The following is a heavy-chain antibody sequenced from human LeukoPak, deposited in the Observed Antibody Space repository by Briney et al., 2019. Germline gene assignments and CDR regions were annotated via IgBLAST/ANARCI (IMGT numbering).Heavy chain of an antibody. CDR1: VGTFSSYA. CDR3: ARDLGDGYNNNWFDP. D-gene: IGHD5-24*01. CDR2: IIPIFGTA. Sequence: SVKVSCMHSVGTFSSYAISWVRPAPGQGVEWMGGIIPIFGTANYAQKFQGRVTITADESTSTAYMELSSLRSEDTAVYYCARDLGDGYNNNWFDPWGQGALVTVSS. J-gene: IGHJ5*02. V-gene: IGHV1-69*13.